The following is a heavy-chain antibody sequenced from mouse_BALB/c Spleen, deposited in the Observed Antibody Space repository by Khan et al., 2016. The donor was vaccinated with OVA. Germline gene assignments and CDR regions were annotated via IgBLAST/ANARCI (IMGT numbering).Heavy chain of an antibody. V-gene: IGHV3-8*02. D-gene: IGHD2-14*01. CDR2: IIYTGYT. Sequence: EVKLEVSGPSLVKPSQTLSLTCSVTGDSITSGYWNWIRKFPGNKLEYMGYIIYTGYTYYNPSLKSRISITRHTSKNQYYLQLNSVTDEDTATYYFARSTYWYAFVYWGQGTLVTVSA. J-gene: IGHJ3*01. CDR3: ARSTYWYAFVY. CDR1: GDSITSGY.